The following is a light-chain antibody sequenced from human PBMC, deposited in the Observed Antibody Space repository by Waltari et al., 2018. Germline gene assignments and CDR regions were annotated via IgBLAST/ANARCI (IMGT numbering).Light chain of an antibody. Sequence: DIQMTQSPSTLSASVGDRVTITCRASQSISSWLAWYQQKPGKAPKLLIYKASSLESGVPSRFSGSGSGTEVTLTISSLQPDDFATYYCQQYNSYSQTFGGGTKVEIK. CDR3: QQYNSYSQT. CDR1: QSISSW. V-gene: IGKV1-5*03. J-gene: IGKJ4*01. CDR2: KAS.